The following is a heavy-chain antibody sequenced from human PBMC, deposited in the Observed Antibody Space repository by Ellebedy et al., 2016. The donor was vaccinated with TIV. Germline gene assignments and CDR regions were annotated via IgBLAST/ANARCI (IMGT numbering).Heavy chain of an antibody. CDR2: ISRSGEEK. CDR1: GSLFRGYI. CDR3: ARGLGGLYYYGMDV. V-gene: IGHV3-21*01. D-gene: IGHD3-16*01. Sequence: GESLKISXEASGSLFRGYIINWVRQAPGKGLEWVSFISRSGEEKYYAESVKGRFTISRDNANDMLYLQMNSLRDEDTAVYYCARGLGGLYYYGMDVWGQGTTVTVSS. J-gene: IGHJ6*02.